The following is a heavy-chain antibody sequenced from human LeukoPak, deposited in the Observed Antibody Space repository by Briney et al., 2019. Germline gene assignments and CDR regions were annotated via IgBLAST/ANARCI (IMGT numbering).Heavy chain of an antibody. V-gene: IGHV3-43*02. CDR2: ISGDGGYT. J-gene: IGHJ4*02. CDR1: GFTFDDYA. CDR3: AKDRGNGDYAIHFDY. D-gene: IGHD4-17*01. Sequence: PGGSLGLSCAASGFTFDDYAMHWVRQTPGKGLEWVSLISGDGGYTYNADSVKGRFTISRDNSKNSLYLQMNSLRTEDTALYYCAKDRGNGDYAIHFDYWGQGTLVTVSS.